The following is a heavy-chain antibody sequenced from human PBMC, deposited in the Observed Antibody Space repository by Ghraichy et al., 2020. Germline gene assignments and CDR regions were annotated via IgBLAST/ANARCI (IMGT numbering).Heavy chain of an antibody. CDR1: GFTFSSYA. CDR3: AKARAYYYDSSGNNQGVYYFDY. Sequence: GVLRLSCAASGFTFSSYAMSWVRQAPGKGLEWVSGISGSGGSTFYADSVKGRFTISRDNSKNTLYLQMNSLRAEDTAVYYCAKARAYYYDSSGNNQGVYYFDYWGQGTLVTVSS. CDR2: ISGSGGST. D-gene: IGHD3-22*01. V-gene: IGHV3-23*01. J-gene: IGHJ4*02.